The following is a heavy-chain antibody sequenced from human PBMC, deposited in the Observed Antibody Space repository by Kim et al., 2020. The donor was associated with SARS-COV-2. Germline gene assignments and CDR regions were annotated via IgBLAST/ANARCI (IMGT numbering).Heavy chain of an antibody. J-gene: IGHJ6*02. CDR1: GFTVSSNY. Sequence: GGSLRLSCAASGFTVSSNYMSWVRQAPGKGLEWVSIIYSGGSKYYADSVKGRFTISRNNSKNTLYLQMNSLRAEDTAVYYCAREISYYYDSSGYYGQRGVGGQGPTVPVPS. D-gene: IGHD3-22*01. CDR2: IYSGGSK. V-gene: IGHV3-53*01. CDR3: AREISYYYDSSGYYGQRGV.